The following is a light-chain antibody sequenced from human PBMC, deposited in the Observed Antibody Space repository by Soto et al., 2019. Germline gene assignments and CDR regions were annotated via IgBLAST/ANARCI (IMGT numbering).Light chain of an antibody. CDR3: ASYAGSSSLYV. CDR2: EVT. Sequence: QSALTQPPSASGSPGQSVTISCTGTSADVGGYDYVSWYQQHPGKAPTLIIYEVTKRPSGVPNRFSGSKSGNTASLTVSGLQAEDEADYYCASYAGSSSLYVFGTGTQLTDL. CDR1: SADVGGYDY. J-gene: IGLJ1*01. V-gene: IGLV2-8*01.